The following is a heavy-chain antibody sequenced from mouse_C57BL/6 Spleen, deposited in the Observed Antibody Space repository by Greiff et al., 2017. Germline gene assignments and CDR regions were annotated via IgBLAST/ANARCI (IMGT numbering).Heavy chain of an antibody. V-gene: IGHV1-69*01. CDR2: IDPSDSYP. CDR3: ARWGTYDYLDY. Sequence: QVQLQQPGAELVMPGASVKLSCKASGYTFTSYWMHWVKQRPGQGLEWIGEIDPSDSYPNYNQKFKGKSTLTVDKSSSPAYMQLSSLTSEDSAVXYCARWGTYDYLDYWGQGTTLTVSS. J-gene: IGHJ2*01. CDR1: GYTFTSYW. D-gene: IGHD2-3*01.